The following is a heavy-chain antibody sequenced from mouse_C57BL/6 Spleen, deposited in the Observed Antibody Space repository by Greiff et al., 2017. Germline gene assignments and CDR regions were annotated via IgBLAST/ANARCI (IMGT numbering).Heavy chain of an antibody. J-gene: IGHJ2*01. CDR3: ARERDSNYDFDY. CDR2: IYPRSGNT. V-gene: IGHV1-81*01. D-gene: IGHD2-5*01. CDR1: GYTFTSYG. Sequence: QVQLQQSGAELARPGASVKLSCKASGYTFTSYGISWVKQRTGQGLEWIGEIYPRSGNTYYNEKFKGKATLTADKSSSTAYMELRSLTSEDSAVYFCARERDSNYDFDYWGQGTTLTVSS.